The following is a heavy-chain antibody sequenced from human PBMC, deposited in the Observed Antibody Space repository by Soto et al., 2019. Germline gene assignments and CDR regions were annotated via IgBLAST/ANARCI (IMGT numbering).Heavy chain of an antibody. CDR2: IFYSGTT. Sequence: PSETLSLTCTVSGDSISSADYYWSWIRQTPGKGLEWIGHIFYSGTTYYNPSLKSRLTISVDTSKNHFSLRLTSVTAADTAVYYCARDFGDIVATDWSYFDYWGQGTLVTVSS. J-gene: IGHJ4*02. V-gene: IGHV4-30-4*01. CDR3: ARDFGDIVATDWSYFDY. D-gene: IGHD5-12*01. CDR1: GDSISSADYY.